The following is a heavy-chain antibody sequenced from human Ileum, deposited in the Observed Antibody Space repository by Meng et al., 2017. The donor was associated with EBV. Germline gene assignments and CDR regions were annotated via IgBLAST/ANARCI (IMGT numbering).Heavy chain of an antibody. CDR2: VYHRGDT. J-gene: IGHJ4*02. Sequence: VQMRGSGPGTVEPSGPPSLTCTVSGDSISSDIWWSWVRQPPGKGLEWIGEVYHRGDTNYNPSLKSRVDISVDKSKNQFYLSLFSVTAADTAVYYCGRDQGRELINHWGQGTLVTVSS. CDR3: GRDQGRELINH. D-gene: IGHD1-7*01. V-gene: IGHV4-4*02. CDR1: GDSISSDIW.